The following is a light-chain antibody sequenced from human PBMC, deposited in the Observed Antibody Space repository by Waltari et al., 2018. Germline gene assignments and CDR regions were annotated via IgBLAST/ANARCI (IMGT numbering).Light chain of an antibody. CDR2: NDD. Sequence: QSVLTQPPSASGAPGQRVTITCSIGSSNIGSNTVNWYQQFPGTAPKLLLFNDDQRASGVPGRFSGSRSVTPASLAIRGLQSEDEATYYCAAWDDTLKGLFGGGTTLTVL. CDR1: SSNIGSNT. V-gene: IGLV1-44*01. CDR3: AAWDDTLKGL. J-gene: IGLJ3*02.